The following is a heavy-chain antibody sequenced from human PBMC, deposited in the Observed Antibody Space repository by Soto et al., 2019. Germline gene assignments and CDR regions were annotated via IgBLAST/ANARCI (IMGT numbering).Heavy chain of an antibody. CDR1: GFTFSSYA. Sequence: GGSLRLSCAASGFTFSSYAMSWVRQAPGKGLEWVSAISGSGGSTYYADSVKGRFTISRDNSKNTLYLQMNSLRAEDTAVYYCPKILLRFLEWPDAFDIWGQGTMVTVSS. D-gene: IGHD3-3*01. J-gene: IGHJ3*02. CDR3: PKILLRFLEWPDAFDI. CDR2: ISGSGGST. V-gene: IGHV3-23*01.